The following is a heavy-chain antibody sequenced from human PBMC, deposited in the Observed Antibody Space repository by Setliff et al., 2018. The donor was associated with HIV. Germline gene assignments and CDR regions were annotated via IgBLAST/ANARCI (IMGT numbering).Heavy chain of an antibody. CDR1: GYTFTNYA. V-gene: IGHV1-3*01. CDR3: AREFPGGTKGFDY. Sequence: ASVKVSCKASGYTFTNYAMHWVRQAPGQRLEWMGWINAGNGDTKYSQKFQGRVTFTWDTSASTAYMELSSLRSEDTAVYYCAREFPGGTKGFDYWGQGTLVTVSS. CDR2: INAGNGDT. D-gene: IGHD1-1*01. J-gene: IGHJ4*02.